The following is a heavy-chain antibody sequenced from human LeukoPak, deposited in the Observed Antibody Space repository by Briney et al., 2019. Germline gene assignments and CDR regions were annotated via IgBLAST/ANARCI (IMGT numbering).Heavy chain of an antibody. CDR2: INPSGGST. J-gene: IGHJ4*02. D-gene: IGHD4-23*01. Sequence: ASVKVSCKASGYTFTSYYMHWVRQAPGQGLEWMGIINPSGGSTSYAQKFQGRVTMTRDMSTSTVYMELSSLRSEDTAVYYCARATTVVGGLKNWGQGTLVTVSS. CDR1: GYTFTSYY. CDR3: ARATTVVGGLKN. V-gene: IGHV1-46*01.